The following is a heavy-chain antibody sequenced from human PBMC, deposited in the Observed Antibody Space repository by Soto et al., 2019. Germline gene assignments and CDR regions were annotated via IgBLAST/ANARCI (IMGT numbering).Heavy chain of an antibody. J-gene: IGHJ6*02. CDR1: GFTFGDFG. D-gene: IGHD2-2*01. Sequence: PGGSLRLSCTGSGFTFGDFGMSWFRQAPGKGLEWLSFIRRKGYGGTTESAASVRGRFITSRDDSKSIAYLQMNSLKTEDTAVYYCASLTSWSQEYYYGMDVWGQGTTVTVSS. V-gene: IGHV3-49*03. CDR2: IRRKGYGGTT. CDR3: ASLTSWSQEYYYGMDV.